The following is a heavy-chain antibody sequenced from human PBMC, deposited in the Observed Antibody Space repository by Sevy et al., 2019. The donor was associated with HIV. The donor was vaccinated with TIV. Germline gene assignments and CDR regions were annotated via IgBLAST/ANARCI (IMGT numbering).Heavy chain of an antibody. J-gene: IGHJ4*02. D-gene: IGHD4-17*01. CDR3: ARDLPPSATTVAHFDY. V-gene: IGHV3-48*03. CDR1: GFTFSSYE. Sequence: QLGGSLRLSCAASGFTFSSYEMNWVRQAPGKGLEWLSYISNSGTTISYSDSVRGRFTISRDNARNSLYLQMNSLRAEDTAVYYCARDLPPSATTVAHFDYWGQGTLVTVSS. CDR2: ISNSGTTI.